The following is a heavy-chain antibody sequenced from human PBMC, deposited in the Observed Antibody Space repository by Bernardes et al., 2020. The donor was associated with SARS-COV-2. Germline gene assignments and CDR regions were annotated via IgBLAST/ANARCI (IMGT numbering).Heavy chain of an antibody. V-gene: IGHV1-2*04. J-gene: IGHJ6*02. CDR3: ARSPLYYDFWSGYLSYYYYGMDV. D-gene: IGHD3-3*01. CDR1: GYTFTGYY. CDR2: INPNSGGT. Sequence: ASVKVSCKASGYTFTGYYMHWVRQAPGQGLEWMGWINPNSGGTNYAQKFQGWVTMTRDTSISPAYMELSRLRSDDTAVYYCARSPLYYDFWSGYLSYYYYGMDVWGQGTTVTVSS.